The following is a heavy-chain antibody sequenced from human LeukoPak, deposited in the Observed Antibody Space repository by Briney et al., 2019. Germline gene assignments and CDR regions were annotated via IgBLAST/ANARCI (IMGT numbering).Heavy chain of an antibody. CDR1: GFTFSSCW. CDR3: ATSAADDYYYYYYMDV. J-gene: IGHJ6*03. CDR2: IKQDGSEK. V-gene: IGHV3-7*01. Sequence: QPGGSLRLSCAASGFTFSSCWMSWVRQAPGKGLEWVANIKQDGSEKYYVDSVKGRFTISRDNAKNSLYLQMNSLRAEDTAVYYCATSAADDYYYYYYMDVWGKGTTVTVSS. D-gene: IGHD6-13*01.